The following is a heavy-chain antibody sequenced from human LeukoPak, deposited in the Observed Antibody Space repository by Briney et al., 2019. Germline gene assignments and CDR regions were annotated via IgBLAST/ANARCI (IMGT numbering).Heavy chain of an antibody. Sequence: SETLSLTCTVSGGSISSSSYYWGWIRQPPGKGLEWIGSIYYSGSTYYNPSLKSRVTISVDTSKNQFSLKLSSVTAADTAVYYCARHAHSSGSYYFDYWGQGTLVTVSP. CDR1: GGSISSSSYY. V-gene: IGHV4-39*01. CDR3: ARHAHSSGSYYFDY. J-gene: IGHJ4*02. CDR2: IYYSGST. D-gene: IGHD6-19*01.